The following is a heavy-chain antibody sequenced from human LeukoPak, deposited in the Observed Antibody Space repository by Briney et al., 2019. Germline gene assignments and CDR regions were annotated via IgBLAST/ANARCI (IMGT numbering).Heavy chain of an antibody. J-gene: IGHJ3*02. CDR2: IYYSGST. CDR3: ARGRGVRAYGDYYSGLPRLGAFDI. Sequence: SETLSLTCTVSGGSISSSSYYWGWIRQPPGKGLEWIGSIYYSGSTYYNPSLKSRVTISVDTSKNQFSLKLSSVTAADTAVYYCARGRGVRAYGDYYSGLPRLGAFDIWGQGTMVTVSS. D-gene: IGHD4-17*01. CDR1: GGSISSSSYY. V-gene: IGHV4-39*01.